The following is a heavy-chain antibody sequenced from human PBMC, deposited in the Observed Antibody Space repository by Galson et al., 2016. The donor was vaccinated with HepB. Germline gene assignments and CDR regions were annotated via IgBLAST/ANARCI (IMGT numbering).Heavy chain of an antibody. D-gene: IGHD1-1*01. J-gene: IGHJ6*02. CDR1: GYTFTGYY. V-gene: IGHV1-2*02. CDR2: INPNSGVT. Sequence: SVKVSCKASGYTFTGYYMHWVRQAPGQGLEWMGWINPNSGVTNYAQKFQGRVTMTGDTSISTAYMELSRLRSDDTAVYYCAKEKVPSYFYYGMDVWGQGTTVTVSS. CDR3: AKEKVPSYFYYGMDV.